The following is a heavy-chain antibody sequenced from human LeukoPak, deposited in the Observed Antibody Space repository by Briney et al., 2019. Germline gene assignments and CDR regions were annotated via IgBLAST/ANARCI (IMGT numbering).Heavy chain of an antibody. CDR2: INPNSGGT. CDR1: GYTFTNYY. V-gene: IGHV1-2*02. CDR3: AREWFGELSATFDP. J-gene: IGHJ5*02. D-gene: IGHD3-10*01. Sequence: ASVKVSCKASGYTFTNYYIHWVRQAPGQGLEWMGWINPNSGGTNYAQKFQGRVTMTRDTSISTAYMELSRLRSDDTAVYYCAREWFGELSATFDPWGQGTLVTVSS.